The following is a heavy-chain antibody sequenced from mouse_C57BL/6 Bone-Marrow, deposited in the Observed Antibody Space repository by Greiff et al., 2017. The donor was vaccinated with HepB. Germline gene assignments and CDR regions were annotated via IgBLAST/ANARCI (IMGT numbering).Heavy chain of an antibody. CDR3: ARPFLTSAWFAY. CDR2: INSDGGSN. V-gene: IGHV5-2*01. J-gene: IGHJ3*01. D-gene: IGHD1-1*01. CDR1: EYEFPSHD. Sequence: EVQGVESGGGLVQPGESLKLSCESNEYEFPSHDMSWVRKTPEKRLELVAAINSDGGSNYYPDTMERRFIISRDNTKKTLYLQMSSLRSEDTALYYCARPFLTSAWFAYWGQGTLVTVSA.